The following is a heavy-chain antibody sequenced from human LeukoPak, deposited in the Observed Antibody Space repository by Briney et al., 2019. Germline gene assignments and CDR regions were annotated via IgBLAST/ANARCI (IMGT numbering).Heavy chain of an antibody. Sequence: GGSLRLSCAASGFTFSSYSMNWVRQAPGKGLEWVSSISSSSSSYIYYADSVKGRFTISRDNAKNSLYLQMNSLRAEDTAVYYCARGGYYDPDAFDIWGQGTMVTVSS. CDR3: ARGGYYDPDAFDI. CDR2: ISSSSSSYI. V-gene: IGHV3-21*01. J-gene: IGHJ3*02. D-gene: IGHD3-22*01. CDR1: GFTFSSYS.